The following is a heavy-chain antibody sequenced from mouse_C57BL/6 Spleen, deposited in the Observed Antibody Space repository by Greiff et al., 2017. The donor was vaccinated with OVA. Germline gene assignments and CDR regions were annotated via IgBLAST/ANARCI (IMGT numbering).Heavy chain of an antibody. J-gene: IGHJ2*01. V-gene: IGHV14-4*01. CDR3: TTAQADYFDY. Sequence: EVQLQQSGAELVRPGASVKLSCTASGFNIKDDYMHWVKQRPEQGLEWIGWIDPENGDTEYASKFQGKATITADTSSNTAYLQLSSLTSEDTAVYYCTTAQADYFDYWGQGTTLTVST. CDR2: IDPENGDT. CDR1: GFNIKDDY. D-gene: IGHD3-2*02.